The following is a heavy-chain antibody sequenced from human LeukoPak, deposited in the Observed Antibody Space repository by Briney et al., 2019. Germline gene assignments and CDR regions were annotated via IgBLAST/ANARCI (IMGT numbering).Heavy chain of an antibody. Sequence: GGSLRLSCAASGFTFSSYSMNWVRQAPGKGLEWVSYISSSSSTIYCADSVKGRFTISRDNAKNSLYLQMNSLRAEDTAVYYCARAVERGYSYGYYFDYWDQGTLVTVSS. D-gene: IGHD5-18*01. V-gene: IGHV3-48*01. J-gene: IGHJ4*02. CDR1: GFTFSSYS. CDR3: ARAVERGYSYGYYFDY. CDR2: ISSSSSTI.